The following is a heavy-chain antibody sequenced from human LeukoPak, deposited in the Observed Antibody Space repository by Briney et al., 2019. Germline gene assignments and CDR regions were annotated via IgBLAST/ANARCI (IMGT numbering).Heavy chain of an antibody. J-gene: IGHJ4*02. CDR3: ASLLAVEKGFDY. D-gene: IGHD6-19*01. CDR2: IYQSGST. CDR1: GGSITSGYY. Sequence: SQTLSLTCTVSGGSITSGYYWGWLRQPPGKGLEWIGYIYQSGSTYYNPSLKSRVTISLDRSKNQFSLKLSSVTAADTAVYYCASLLAVEKGFDYWGQGTLVIVSS. V-gene: IGHV4-30-2*01.